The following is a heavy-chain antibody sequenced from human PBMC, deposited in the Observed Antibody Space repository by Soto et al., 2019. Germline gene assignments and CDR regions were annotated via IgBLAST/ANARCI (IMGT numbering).Heavy chain of an antibody. V-gene: IGHV3-15*01. D-gene: IGHD3-22*01. Sequence: EVQLVESGGGLVKPGGSLRLSCAASGITFSIAWMSWVRQAPGKGPEWVGRIKGKTDGGTTDYAAPVKGRFTISRDASKNTLYLQMNSLKTEDTAVYYCTTEDSSGLIDYWGQGTLVTVSS. CDR1: GITFSIAW. CDR3: TTEDSSGLIDY. J-gene: IGHJ4*02. CDR2: IKGKTDGGTT.